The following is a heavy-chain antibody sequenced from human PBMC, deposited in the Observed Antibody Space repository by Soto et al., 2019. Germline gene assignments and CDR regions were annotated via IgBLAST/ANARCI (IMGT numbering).Heavy chain of an antibody. CDR1: GGSISSYY. CDR2: IYYSGST. D-gene: IGHD2-8*01. CDR3: ARGGARLGYCTNGVCYKGGYFDY. Sequence: SETLSLTCTVSGGSISSYYWSWIRQPPGKGLEWIGYIYYSGSTNYNPSLKSRVTISVDTSKNQFSLKLSSVTAADTAVYYCARGGARLGYCTNGVCYKGGYFDYWGQGTLVTVSS. J-gene: IGHJ4*02. V-gene: IGHV4-59*08.